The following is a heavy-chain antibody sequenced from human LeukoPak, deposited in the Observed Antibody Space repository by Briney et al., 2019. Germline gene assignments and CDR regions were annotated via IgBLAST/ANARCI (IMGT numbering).Heavy chain of an antibody. Sequence: ASVKVSCKASGYTFTSNYIHWVRQAPGQGLEWMGGIIPIFGTANYAQKFQGRVTITADGSTSTAYMELSSLRSEDTAVYYCAAVVPAVMGYFDYWGQGTLVTVSS. CDR1: GYTFTSNY. V-gene: IGHV1-69*13. D-gene: IGHD2-2*01. CDR3: AAVVPAVMGYFDY. CDR2: IIPIFGTA. J-gene: IGHJ4*02.